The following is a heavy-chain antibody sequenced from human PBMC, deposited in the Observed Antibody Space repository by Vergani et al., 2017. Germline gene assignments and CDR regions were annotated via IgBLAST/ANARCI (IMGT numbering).Heavy chain of an antibody. J-gene: IGHJ4*02. CDR3: AGLWFGELLPNAVDY. Sequence: EVQLVQSGAEVKKPGESLRISCKGSGYSFTRHWISWVRQMPGKGLEWMGRIYPSASYPNYSPYFQGHVTISADKSISTAYLQWSSLKASDTAMYYCAGLWFGELLPNAVDYWGQGTLVTVSS. V-gene: IGHV5-10-1*03. D-gene: IGHD3-10*01. CDR1: GYSFTRHW. CDR2: IYPSASYP.